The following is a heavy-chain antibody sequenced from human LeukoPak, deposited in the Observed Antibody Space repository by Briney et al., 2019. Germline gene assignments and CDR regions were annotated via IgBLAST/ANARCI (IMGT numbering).Heavy chain of an antibody. CDR3: AKGENYYYYMHV. Sequence: PGGSLRLSCAASGFTLSSYGMHWVRQAPGKGLEWVAVIWYDGSNKYYADSVKGRFTISRDNSKNTLYLQMNSLRAEDTAVYYCAKGENYYYYMHVWGKGTTVTVSS. CDR1: GFTLSSYG. J-gene: IGHJ6*03. V-gene: IGHV3-33*06. CDR2: IWYDGSNK.